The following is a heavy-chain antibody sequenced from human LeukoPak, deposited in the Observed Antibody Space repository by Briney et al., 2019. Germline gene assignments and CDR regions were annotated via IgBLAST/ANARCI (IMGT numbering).Heavy chain of an antibody. J-gene: IGHJ4*02. CDR1: GFTFTSFA. CDR2: ISASGGST. V-gene: IGHV3-23*01. CDR3: AKLSGWTGWFFDY. D-gene: IGHD6-19*01. Sequence: GGSLRLSCAGSGFTFTSFAMGWVRQAPGTGLEWVSGISASGGSTYYADSVKGRFTISRDNSKNTLYLQMNSLRAEDTAVYYCAKLSGWTGWFFDYWGQGTVVTVSS.